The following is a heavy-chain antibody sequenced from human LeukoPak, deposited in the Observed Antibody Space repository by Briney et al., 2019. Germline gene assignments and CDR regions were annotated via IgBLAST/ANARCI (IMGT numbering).Heavy chain of an antibody. CDR2: IYHSGST. Sequence: SETLSLTCTVPGGSISSGGYYWSWIRQPPGKGLEWIGYIYHSGSTYYNPSLKSRVTISVDRSKNQFSLKLSSVTAADTAVYYCARDSSSWYGNPWWAFDIWGQGTMVTVSS. J-gene: IGHJ3*02. V-gene: IGHV4-30-2*01. D-gene: IGHD6-13*01. CDR1: GGSISSGGYY. CDR3: ARDSSSWYGNPWWAFDI.